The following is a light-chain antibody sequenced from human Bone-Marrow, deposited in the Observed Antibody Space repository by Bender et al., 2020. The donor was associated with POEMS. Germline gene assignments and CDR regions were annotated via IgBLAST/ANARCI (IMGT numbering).Light chain of an antibody. CDR1: KLGDKH. Sequence: SYELTQPPSVSVSPGQTARITCSGDKLGDKHACWYQQKPGQAPVMVIYQDTNRPSGIPERFSGSNSGNTATLTISGTQAMDEADYYCQVWDSGTAIFGGGTKLTVL. CDR3: QVWDSGTAI. V-gene: IGLV3-1*01. CDR2: QDT. J-gene: IGLJ2*01.